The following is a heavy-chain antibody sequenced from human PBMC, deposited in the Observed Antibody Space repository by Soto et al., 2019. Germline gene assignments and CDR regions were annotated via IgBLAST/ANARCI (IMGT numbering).Heavy chain of an antibody. CDR1: GFTFSSYG. CDR2: IWYDGSNK. V-gene: IGHV3-33*01. Sequence: GGSLRLSCAASGFTFSSYGMHWVRQAPGKGLEWVAVIWYDGSNKYYADSVKGRFTISRDNSKNTLYLQMNSLRAEDTAVYYCARGVLQPSQKTVTTNVDDYYYYYMDVWGKGTTVTVSS. CDR3: ARGVLQPSQKTVTTNVDDYYYYYMDV. D-gene: IGHD4-4*01. J-gene: IGHJ6*03.